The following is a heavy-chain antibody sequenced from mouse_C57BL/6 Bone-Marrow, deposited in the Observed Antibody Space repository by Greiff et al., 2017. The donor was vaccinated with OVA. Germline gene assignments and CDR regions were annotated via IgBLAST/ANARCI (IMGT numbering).Heavy chain of an antibody. Sequence: VQGVESGPGLVAPSQSLSITCTVSGFSFTSYAISWVRQPPGKGLEWLGVIWPGGGTNYNSALTSRLGISKDNSKSQVVLKMNGRQTDGTARYYCAGNWDYYGSSHWYFDVWGTGTTVTVSS. V-gene: IGHV2-9-1*01. CDR3: AGNWDYYGSSHWYFDV. J-gene: IGHJ1*03. CDR2: IWPGGGT. D-gene: IGHD1-1*01. CDR1: GFSFTSYA.